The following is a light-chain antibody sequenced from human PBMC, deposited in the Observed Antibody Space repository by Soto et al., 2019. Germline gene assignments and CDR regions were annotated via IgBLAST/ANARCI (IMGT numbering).Light chain of an antibody. CDR3: SSYSDANTLV. J-gene: IGLJ2*01. V-gene: IGLV2-14*01. CDR2: EVT. CDR1: SSDVGGYKF. Sequence: QSVLTQPASVSGSPGQSITIFCTGTSSDVGGYKFVSWYQQHPGKAPKLIIFEVTDRPSGVSHRFSGSKSANTASLTISGLQAEDEADYYCSSYSDANTLVFGGGTKLTVL.